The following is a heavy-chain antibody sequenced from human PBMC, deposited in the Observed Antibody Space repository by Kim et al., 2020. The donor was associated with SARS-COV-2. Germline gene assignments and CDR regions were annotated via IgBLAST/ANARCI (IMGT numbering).Heavy chain of an antibody. D-gene: IGHD3-16*02. CDR3: ARDGRGDDVWGSYRFRSDY. J-gene: IGHJ4*02. CDR2: ISSSSSYI. Sequence: GGSLRLSCAASGFTFSSYSMNWVRQAPGKGLEWVSSISSSSSYIYYADSVKVRFTISRDNAKNSLYLQMNSLRAEDTAVYYCARDGRGDDVWGSYRFRSDYWGQGTLVTVSS. V-gene: IGHV3-21*04. CDR1: GFTFSSYS.